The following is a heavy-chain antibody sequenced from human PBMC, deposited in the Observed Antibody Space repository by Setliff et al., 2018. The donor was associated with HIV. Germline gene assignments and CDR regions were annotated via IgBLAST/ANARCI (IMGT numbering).Heavy chain of an antibody. J-gene: IGHJ3*02. CDR2: INPSGGTT. CDR3: ARILVGVDDAFDI. CDR1: GYTFTSYY. V-gene: IGHV1-46*01. Sequence: ASVKVSCKASGYTFTSYYMHWVRQAPGQGLEWLGIINPSGGTTNYAQKFQGRVTMIADTSTSTLHMELRSLRSDDTAVYYCARILVGVDDAFDIWGQGTMVTVSS. D-gene: IGHD1-26*01.